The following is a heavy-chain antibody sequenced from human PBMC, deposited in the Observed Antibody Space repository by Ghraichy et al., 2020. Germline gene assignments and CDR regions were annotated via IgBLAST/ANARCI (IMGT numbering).Heavy chain of an antibody. CDR3: ARPRDCTNGVCYPDFDY. CDR1: GHTFTSYD. CDR2: MNPNSGNT. J-gene: IGHJ4*02. Sequence: ASVKVSCKTSGHTFTSYDINWVRQATGQGLEWMGWMNPNSGNTGYAQKFQGRVTMTKNASISTAYMELSSLRSEDAAIYYCARPRDCTNGVCYPDFDYWGQGTLVTVSS. V-gene: IGHV1-8*01. D-gene: IGHD2-8*01.